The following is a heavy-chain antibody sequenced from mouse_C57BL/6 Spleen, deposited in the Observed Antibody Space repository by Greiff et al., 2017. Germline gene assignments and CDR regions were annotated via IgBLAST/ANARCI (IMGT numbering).Heavy chain of an antibody. Sequence: EVMLVESGGGFVKPGGSLKLSCAASGFTFSDYGMHWVRQAPEKGLEWVAYISSGSSIIYDAATVKGRFTISRDNAKNTLFLQMTRLRSEDTAMYCCATRGGAYFDYWGQGTTLPVSS. CDR1: GFTFSDYG. V-gene: IGHV5-17*01. J-gene: IGHJ2*01. CDR3: ATRGGAYFDY. CDR2: ISSGSSII.